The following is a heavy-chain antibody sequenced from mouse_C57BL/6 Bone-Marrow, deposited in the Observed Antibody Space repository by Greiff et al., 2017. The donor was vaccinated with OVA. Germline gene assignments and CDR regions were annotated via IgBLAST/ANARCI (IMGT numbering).Heavy chain of an antibody. CDR2: ISYDGSN. J-gene: IGHJ2*01. D-gene: IGHD1-1*01. CDR3: AREGYGSSYGGDFDY. V-gene: IGHV3-6*01. Sequence: EVQLQESGPGLVKPSQSLSLTCSVTGYSITSGYYWYWIRQFPGNKLEWMGFISYDGSNNYNPSLKNRISITRDTSKNQFFLKLNSVTTEDTATYYCAREGYGSSYGGDFDYWGQGTTLTVSS. CDR1: GYSITSGYY.